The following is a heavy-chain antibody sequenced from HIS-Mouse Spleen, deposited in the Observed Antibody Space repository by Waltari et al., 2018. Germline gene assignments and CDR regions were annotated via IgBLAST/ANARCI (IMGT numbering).Heavy chain of an antibody. CDR2: INQSGST. J-gene: IGHJ2*01. CDR1: GGSFSGYY. CDR3: ARVRTGDPSYWYFDL. V-gene: IGHV4-34*01. D-gene: IGHD7-27*01. Sequence: QVQLQQWGAGLLKPSETLSLTCAVYGGSFSGYYWSWIRQPPGKGLEWIGEINQSGSTTSNPSPKSRVTISVDTSKNQFSLKLSSVTAADTAVYYCARVRTGDPSYWYFDLWGRGTLVTVSS.